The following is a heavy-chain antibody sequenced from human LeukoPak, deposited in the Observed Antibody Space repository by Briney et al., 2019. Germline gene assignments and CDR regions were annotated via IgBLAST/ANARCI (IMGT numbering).Heavy chain of an antibody. D-gene: IGHD3-10*02. Sequence: GGSLRLSCAASGFNFGSYSMTWVRQAPGKGLEWVSVISADSATTFYADSVKGRFIISRDNSKNTLYLQMNNLRAEDTAMYSCARHMRTYVPMGAFDLWGQGTMVTVSS. V-gene: IGHV3-23*01. CDR3: ARHMRTYVPMGAFDL. CDR1: GFNFGSYS. CDR2: ISADSATT. J-gene: IGHJ3*01.